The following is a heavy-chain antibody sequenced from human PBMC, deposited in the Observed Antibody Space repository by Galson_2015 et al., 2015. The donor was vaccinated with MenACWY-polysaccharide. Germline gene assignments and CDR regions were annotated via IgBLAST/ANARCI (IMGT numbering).Heavy chain of an antibody. CDR3: VSRQAAE. CDR1: GDSVASNSGA. Sequence: CAISGDSVASNSGAWSWIRQSPSRGLEWLARTYYRSRWINDYAPSVKTRITITPDTSKNQFSLQLNSVTPEDSAVYYCVSRQAAEWGQGTLVTVSS. D-gene: IGHD6-25*01. J-gene: IGHJ4*02. CDR2: TYYRSRWIN. V-gene: IGHV6-1*01.